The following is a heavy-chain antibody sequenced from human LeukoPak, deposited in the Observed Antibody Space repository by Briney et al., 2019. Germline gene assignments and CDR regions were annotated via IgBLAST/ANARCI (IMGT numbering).Heavy chain of an antibody. CDR3: ARELPYCSGGSCYSFDY. CDR1: GYSISSGYY. J-gene: IGHJ4*02. D-gene: IGHD2-15*01. Sequence: SETLSLTCAVSGYSISSGYYWGWIRQPPGKGLEWIGEINHSGSTNYNPSLKSRVTISVDTSKNQFSLKLSSVTAADTAVYYCARELPYCSGGSCYSFDYWGQGTLVTVSS. V-gene: IGHV4-38-2*02. CDR2: INHSGST.